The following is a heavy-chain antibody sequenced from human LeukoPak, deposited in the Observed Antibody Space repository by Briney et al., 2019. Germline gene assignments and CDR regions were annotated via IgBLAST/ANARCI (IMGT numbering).Heavy chain of an antibody. V-gene: IGHV3-30*01. J-gene: IGHJ4*02. CDR1: GFTFSSYA. Sequence: GRSLRLSCAASGFTFSSYAMHWVRQAPGKGLEWVAVISYDGSNKYYADSVKGRFTISRDNSKNTLYLQMNSLRAEDTAVYYYASGSSGWDGGEDYWGQGTLVTVSS. CDR2: ISYDGSNK. CDR3: ASGSSGWDGGEDY. D-gene: IGHD6-19*01.